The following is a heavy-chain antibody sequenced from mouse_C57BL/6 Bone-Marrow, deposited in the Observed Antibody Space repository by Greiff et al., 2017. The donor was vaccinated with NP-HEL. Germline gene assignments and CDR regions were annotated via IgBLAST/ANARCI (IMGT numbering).Heavy chain of an antibody. CDR3: ARKHYSNYEWFAY. Sequence: QVQLKQSGPGLVQPSQSLSITCTVSGFSLTSYGVHWVRQSPGKGLEWLGVIWSGGSTDYNAAFISSLSISKDNSKSQVFFKMNSLQADDTAIYYCARKHYSNYEWFAYWGQGTLVTVSA. CDR2: IWSGGST. V-gene: IGHV2-2*01. J-gene: IGHJ3*01. D-gene: IGHD2-5*01. CDR1: GFSLTSYG.